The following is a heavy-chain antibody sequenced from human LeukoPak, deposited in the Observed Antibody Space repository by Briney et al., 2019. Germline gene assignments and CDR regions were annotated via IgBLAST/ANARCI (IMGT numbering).Heavy chain of an antibody. J-gene: IGHJ4*02. CDR1: GGTFSSYA. CDR3: ARGVRELRYFDWLFN. D-gene: IGHD3-9*01. V-gene: IGHV1-69*13. Sequence: SVTVSCTASGGTFSSYAISWVRQAPGQGLEWMGGIIPIFGTANYAQKFQGRVTITADESTSTAYMELSSLRSEDTAVYYCARGVRELRYFDWLFNWGQGTLVTVSS. CDR2: IIPIFGTA.